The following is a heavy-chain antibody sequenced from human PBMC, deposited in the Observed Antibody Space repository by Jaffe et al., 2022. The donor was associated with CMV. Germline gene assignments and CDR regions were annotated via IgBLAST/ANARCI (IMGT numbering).Heavy chain of an antibody. CDR2: IYYSGST. D-gene: IGHD2-15*01. CDR3: AVVAGGNYYYYYYMDV. V-gene: IGHV4-39*01. Sequence: QLQLQESGPGLVKPSETLSLTCTVSGGSISSSSYYWGWIRQPPGKGLEWIGSIYYSGSTYYNPSLKSRVTISVDTSKNQFSLKLSSVTAADTAVYYCAVVAGGNYYYYYYMDVWGKGTTVTVSS. J-gene: IGHJ6*03. CDR1: GGSISSSSYY.